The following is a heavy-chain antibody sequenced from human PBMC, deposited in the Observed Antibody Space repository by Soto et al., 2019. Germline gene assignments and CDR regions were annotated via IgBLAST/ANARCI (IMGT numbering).Heavy chain of an antibody. CDR1: GYTFTDYY. Sequence: QVQLVQSGAEVKKPGASVEVSCKSSGYTFTDYYMHWVRQAPGQGLEWVGIVNPSGGSTSYAQKFQGRVTMTRDTSTSTVYMEMTSLRSDDTAVYYCARAQMKQHLAPDDHWGQGTLVTVSS. V-gene: IGHV1-46*01. J-gene: IGHJ4*02. CDR3: ARAQMKQHLAPDDH. CDR2: VNPSGGST. D-gene: IGHD6-13*01.